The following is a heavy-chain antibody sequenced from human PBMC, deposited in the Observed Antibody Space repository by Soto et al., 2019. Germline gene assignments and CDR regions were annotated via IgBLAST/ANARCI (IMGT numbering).Heavy chain of an antibody. CDR1: GASINTGGYY. CDR3: AREPGYGPGALDI. CDR2: VYYSGST. D-gene: IGHD5-12*01. J-gene: IGHJ3*02. V-gene: IGHV4-31*02. Sequence: SETLSLTCNVSGASINTGGYYWSWIRQHPGKGLEWIGFVYYSGSTSYSPSLESRVSISVDPSKRQFYLELASVTAADSAVYYCAREPGYGPGALDIWGQGTTFTVSS.